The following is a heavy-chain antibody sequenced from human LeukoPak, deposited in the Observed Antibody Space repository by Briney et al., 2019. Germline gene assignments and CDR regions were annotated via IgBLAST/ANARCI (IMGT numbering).Heavy chain of an antibody. V-gene: IGHV1-69*04. J-gene: IGHJ4*02. CDR3: ARSLGYCSSTSCPFDY. Sequence: ASVKVSCKASGGTFSSYAISWVRQAPGQGLEWIGRIIPIFGIANYAQKFQGRVTITADKSTSTAYMELSSLRSEDTAVYYCARSLGYCSSTSCPFDYWGQGTLVTVSS. CDR2: IIPIFGIA. CDR1: GGTFSSYA. D-gene: IGHD2-2*01.